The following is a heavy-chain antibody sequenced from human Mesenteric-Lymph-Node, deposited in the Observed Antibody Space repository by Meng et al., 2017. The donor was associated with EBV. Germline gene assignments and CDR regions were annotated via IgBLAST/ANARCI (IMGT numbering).Heavy chain of an antibody. J-gene: IGHJ4*02. CDR3: ARVSDYDSSGLDY. Sequence: QVQCVQSGAEGKKPGASVRVSCTASVYTFNNYGFTWVRQAPGQGLEWMGWISAYNRNTDYAQIFRGRVTMTTDTSMSTAYLDLRSLTSDDTAVYYCARVSDYDSSGLDYWGQGTLVTVSS. CDR2: ISAYNRNT. V-gene: IGHV1-18*01. CDR1: VYTFNNYG. D-gene: IGHD3-22*01.